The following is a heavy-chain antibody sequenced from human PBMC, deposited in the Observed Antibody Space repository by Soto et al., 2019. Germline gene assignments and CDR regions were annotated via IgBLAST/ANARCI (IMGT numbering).Heavy chain of an antibody. CDR3: ARDPPALDY. CDR2: SMSYDDTK. Sequence: EVQLVESGGGLVQPGGSLRLSCATSGFTFSSYSMNWVRQTPGKGLEWISYSMSYDDTKFYADSVKGRFTISRDNAKNSLCLQMNNLRDDDTAGYYGARDPPALDYWGQGTLVTVSS. J-gene: IGHJ4*02. V-gene: IGHV3-48*02. CDR1: GFTFSSYS.